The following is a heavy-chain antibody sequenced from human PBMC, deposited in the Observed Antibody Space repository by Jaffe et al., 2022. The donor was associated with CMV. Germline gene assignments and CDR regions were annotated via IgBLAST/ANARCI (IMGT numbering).Heavy chain of an antibody. CDR1: GFTFSSYA. CDR2: ISGSGGST. CDR3: AKDLPASQWLVPDAFDI. J-gene: IGHJ3*02. D-gene: IGHD6-19*01. Sequence: EVQLVESGGGLVQPGGSLRLSCAASGFTFSSYAMSWVRQAPGKGLEWVSAISGSGGSTYYADSVKGRFTISRDNSKNTLYLQMNSLRAEDTAVYYCAKDLPASQWLVPDAFDIWGQGTMVTVSS. V-gene: IGHV3-23*04.